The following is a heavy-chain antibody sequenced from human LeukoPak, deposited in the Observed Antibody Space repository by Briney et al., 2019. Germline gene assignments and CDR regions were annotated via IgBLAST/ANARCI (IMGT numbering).Heavy chain of an antibody. J-gene: IGHJ4*02. D-gene: IGHD6-19*01. Sequence: GGFLRLSCAVSGFTFSSYVMSWIRQSPGKGLEWVSAISNTNTYYADSVKGRFTVSRDNSRNTLYLQMNSLRTEDTAVYYCASRSSDWYFFDYWGQGTLVTVSS. V-gene: IGHV3-23*01. CDR2: ISNTNT. CDR1: GFTFSSYV. CDR3: ASRSSDWYFFDY.